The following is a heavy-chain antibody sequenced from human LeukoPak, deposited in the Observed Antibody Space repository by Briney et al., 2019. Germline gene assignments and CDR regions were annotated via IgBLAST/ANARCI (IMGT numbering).Heavy chain of an antibody. CDR1: GGSISSYY. D-gene: IGHD6-13*01. CDR3: ASSIAAAGTDY. V-gene: IGHV4-59*01. CDR2: IYHRGST. Sequence: PSETLSLTCTVSGGSISSYYWSWIRQPPGKGLEWIGYIYHRGSTKYSPSLKSRVTISVDTSKNQLSLKLNSVTAADTAVYYCASSIAAAGTDYRGQGTLVTVSS. J-gene: IGHJ4*02.